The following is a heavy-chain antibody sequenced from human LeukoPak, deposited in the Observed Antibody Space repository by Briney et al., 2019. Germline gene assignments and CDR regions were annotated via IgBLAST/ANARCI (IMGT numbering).Heavy chain of an antibody. V-gene: IGHV3-23*01. CDR3: ARINCSGGTCYDYFDD. CDR2: VSAGGSNT. Sequence: GGSLRLSCVGSPVTFGTSAMSWVRQAPGKGLEWVSAVSAGGSNTYYADSVEGRFTFSRDNSKDTLYLHMDSLRVEDTAQYFCARINCSGGTCYDYFDDWGQGTLVTVSS. J-gene: IGHJ4*02. D-gene: IGHD2-15*01. CDR1: PVTFGTSA.